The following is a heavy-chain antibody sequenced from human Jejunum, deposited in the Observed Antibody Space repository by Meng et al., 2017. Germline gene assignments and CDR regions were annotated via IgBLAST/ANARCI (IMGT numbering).Heavy chain of an antibody. J-gene: IGHJ4*02. D-gene: IGHD2/OR15-2a*01. Sequence: EVELMGSGGGVGQPGGSLRLACAASGFTFSNYAMSWVRQAPGKGLEWVSDISAGGGTTYYADSVKGRFTISRDSSKNTLYLQMNSLRDEDTAVYYCAREWRKELDYWGQGTLVTVSS. CDR2: ISAGGGTT. CDR3: AREWRKELDY. CDR1: GFTFSNYA. V-gene: IGHV3-23*01.